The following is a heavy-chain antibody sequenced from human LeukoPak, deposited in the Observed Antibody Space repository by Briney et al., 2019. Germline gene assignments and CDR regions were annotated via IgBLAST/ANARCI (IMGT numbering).Heavy chain of an antibody. V-gene: IGHV3-30*18. CDR2: ISYDGSNK. CDR3: AKGGVAAAGTLGFDY. CDR1: GFTFSSYG. D-gene: IGHD6-13*01. J-gene: IGHJ4*02. Sequence: GGSLRLSCAASGFTFSSYGMHWVRQAPGKGLEWVAVISYDGSNKYYADSVKGRFTISRDNSKNTLYLQMSSLRAEDTAVYYCAKGGVAAAGTLGFDYWGQGTLVTVSS.